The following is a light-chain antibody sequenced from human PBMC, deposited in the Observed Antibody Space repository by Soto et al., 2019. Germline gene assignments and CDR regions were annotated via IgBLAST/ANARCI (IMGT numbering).Light chain of an antibody. V-gene: IGLV2-14*01. CDR2: DVT. CDR3: SSFTSDITYV. CDR1: SSDVGGYNS. Sequence: QSALTQPASVSGSPGQSITISCTGTSSDVGGYNSVSWYRQDPGKAPKLMIYDVTNRPSGVSNRFSGSKSGNTAYLTISGLQAEDEADYYCSSFTSDITYVFGTGTQLTVL. J-gene: IGLJ1*01.